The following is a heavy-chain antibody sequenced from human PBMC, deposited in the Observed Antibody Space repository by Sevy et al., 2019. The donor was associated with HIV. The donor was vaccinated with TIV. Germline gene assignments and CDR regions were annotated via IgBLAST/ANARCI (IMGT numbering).Heavy chain of an antibody. Sequence: GGSLRLSCAASGVSFNTYGMQWVRQTPDKGLEWVSFIRHDGTKKYYSESVKGRFTISRDNSKRTLYLQMNSLRTDDTGLYFCTNGDYYFDYWGHGTLVTVSS. D-gene: IGHD2-21*02. V-gene: IGHV3-30*02. J-gene: IGHJ4*01. CDR2: IRHDGTKK. CDR1: GVSFNTYG. CDR3: TNGDYYFDY.